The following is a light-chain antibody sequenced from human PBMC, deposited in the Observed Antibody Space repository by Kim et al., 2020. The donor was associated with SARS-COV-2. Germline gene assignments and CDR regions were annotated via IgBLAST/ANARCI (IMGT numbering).Light chain of an antibody. CDR1: HGISSS. Sequence: DIQMTQSPSSLSASVGDRVTITCRASHGISSSLAWYQQKPGKVPDLLLYTASILQSGVPSRFSGSGSVTVFTLTISSLQPEDVATYYCQQDNSAPFTFGQGTKLEIK. J-gene: IGKJ2*01. V-gene: IGKV1-27*01. CDR3: QQDNSAPFT. CDR2: TAS.